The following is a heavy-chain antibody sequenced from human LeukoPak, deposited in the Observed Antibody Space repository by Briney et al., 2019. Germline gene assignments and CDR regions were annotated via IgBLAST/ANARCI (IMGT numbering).Heavy chain of an antibody. J-gene: IGHJ4*02. Sequence: SETLSLTCSVAGGSISSGDYYWSWIRQPAGKGLEWIGRISTGGSTNYNPSLKSRVTISVDTSKNQFSLKLSSVTAADTAVYYCTRAEDGCSDASCYGYWGQGPLVTVSS. CDR2: ISTGGST. D-gene: IGHD2-2*01. CDR1: GGSISSGDYY. CDR3: TRAEDGCSDASCYGY. V-gene: IGHV4-61*02.